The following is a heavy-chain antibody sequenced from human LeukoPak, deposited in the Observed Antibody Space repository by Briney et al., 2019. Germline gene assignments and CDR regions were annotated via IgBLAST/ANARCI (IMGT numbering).Heavy chain of an antibody. Sequence: SVKVSCKASGGTFSSYAISWVRQAPGQGLEWMGGNIPIFGTANYAQKFQGRVTITADESTSTAYMELSSLRSEDTAVYYCARANNRLRYFDWWDYWGQGTLVTVSS. CDR2: NIPIFGTA. CDR3: ARANNRLRYFDWWDY. V-gene: IGHV1-69*13. J-gene: IGHJ4*02. CDR1: GGTFSSYA. D-gene: IGHD3-9*01.